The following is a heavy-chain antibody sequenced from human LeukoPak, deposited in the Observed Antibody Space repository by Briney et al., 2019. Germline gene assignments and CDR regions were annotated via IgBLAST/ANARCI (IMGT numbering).Heavy chain of an antibody. CDR2: ISSSSSYI. V-gene: IGHV3-21*01. D-gene: IGHD3-9*01. Sequence: PGGSLRLSCAASGFTFSSYSMNWVRQAPGKGLEWVSSISSSSSYIYYADSVKGRFTISRDNAKNSLYLQMNSLRAKDTAVYYCARDIRYDILTGYSPLDYWGQGTLVTVSS. CDR1: GFTFSSYS. J-gene: IGHJ4*02. CDR3: ARDIRYDILTGYSPLDY.